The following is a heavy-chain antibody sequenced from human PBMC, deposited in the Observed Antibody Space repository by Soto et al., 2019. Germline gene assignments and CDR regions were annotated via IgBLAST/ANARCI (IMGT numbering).Heavy chain of an antibody. CDR2: ISYDGSNK. Sequence: PGGSLRLSCAASGFTFSSYGMHWVRQAPGKGLEWVAVISYDGSNKYYADSVKGRFTISRDNSKNTLYLQMNSLRAEDTAVYYCAKDIHYYYDSSGYYSDYYYGMDVWGQGTTVTVS. CDR1: GFTFSSYG. D-gene: IGHD3-22*01. CDR3: AKDIHYYYDSSGYYSDYYYGMDV. V-gene: IGHV3-30*18. J-gene: IGHJ6*02.